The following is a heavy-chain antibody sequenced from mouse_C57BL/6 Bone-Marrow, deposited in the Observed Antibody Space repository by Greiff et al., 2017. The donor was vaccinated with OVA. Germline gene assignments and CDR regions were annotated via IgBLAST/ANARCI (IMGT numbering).Heavy chain of an antibody. CDR2: INPNNGGT. CDR3: ARPFLTRKKYYFDY. J-gene: IGHJ2*01. CDR1: GYTFTDYY. Sequence: EVQLQQSGPELVKPGASVKISCKASGYTFTDYYMNWVKQSHGKSLEWIGDINPNNGGTSYNQKFKGKATLTVDKSSSTAYMELRSLTSEDSAVYYCARPFLTRKKYYFDYWGQGTTLTVSS. D-gene: IGHD4-1*01. V-gene: IGHV1-26*01.